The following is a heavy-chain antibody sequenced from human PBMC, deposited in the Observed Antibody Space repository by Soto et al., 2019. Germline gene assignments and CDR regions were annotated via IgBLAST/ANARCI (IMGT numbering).Heavy chain of an antibody. V-gene: IGHV3-30*18. CDR1: GFTFSSYG. D-gene: IGHD6-6*01. Sequence: GGSLRLSCAASGFTFSSYGMHWVRQAPGKGLEWVAVISYDGSNKYYADSVKGRFTISRDNSKNTLYPQMNSLRAEDTAVYYCAKDRVGPYSSSSFFDYWGQGTLVTVSS. CDR3: AKDRVGPYSSSSFFDY. J-gene: IGHJ4*02. CDR2: ISYDGSNK.